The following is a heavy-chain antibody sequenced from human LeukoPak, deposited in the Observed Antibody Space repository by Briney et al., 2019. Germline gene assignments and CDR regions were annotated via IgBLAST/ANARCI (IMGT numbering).Heavy chain of an antibody. D-gene: IGHD6-19*01. Sequence: SQTLSLTCAISGDSFSSNSVTWNWIRQSPSRGLEWLGRTYYRSKWYNDYAVSVKSRITINPDTSKNQFSLQLNSVTPEDTAVYYCARAVAGTEGWFNSWGQGTLVTVSS. CDR3: ARAVAGTEGWFNS. J-gene: IGHJ5*01. CDR2: TYYRSKWYN. CDR1: GDSFSSNSVT. V-gene: IGHV6-1*01.